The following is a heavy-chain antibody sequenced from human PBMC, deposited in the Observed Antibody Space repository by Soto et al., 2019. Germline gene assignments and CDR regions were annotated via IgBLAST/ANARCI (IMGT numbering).Heavy chain of an antibody. D-gene: IGHD3-22*01. CDR3: ARLTSSGYYLDFDY. V-gene: IGHV3-33*01. J-gene: IGHJ4*02. Sequence: QVQLVESGGGVVQPGRSLRLSCAASGFTFSSYGMHWVRQAPGKGLEWVAVIWYDGSNKYYADSVKGRFTISRDNSKNTLYLQMNSLRAEDTAVYYCARLTSSGYYLDFDYWGQGTLVTVSS. CDR2: IWYDGSNK. CDR1: GFTFSSYG.